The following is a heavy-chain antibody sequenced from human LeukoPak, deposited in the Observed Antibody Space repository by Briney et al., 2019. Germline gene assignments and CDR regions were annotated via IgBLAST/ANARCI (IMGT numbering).Heavy chain of an antibody. CDR1: GYTFTNYV. CDR3: ARERDYYDRNGYPNNWFDP. CDR2: INADNGNT. J-gene: IGHJ5*02. Sequence: ASVKVSCKASGYTFTNYVMSWARQAPGQSFEWMGWINADNGNTKYSQKFQGRVTITIDTSASTAYMELRSLKSEDTAVYYCARERDYYDRNGYPNNWFDPWGQGTLVTASS. D-gene: IGHD3-22*01. V-gene: IGHV1-3*01.